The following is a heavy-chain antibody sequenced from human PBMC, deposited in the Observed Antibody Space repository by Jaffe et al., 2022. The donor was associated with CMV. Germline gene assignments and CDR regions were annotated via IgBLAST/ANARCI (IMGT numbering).Heavy chain of an antibody. CDR1: GYTFTSYG. CDR2: ISAYNGNT. J-gene: IGHJ6*02. CDR3: ARSSSYCSSTSCYNNYYYYYGMDV. V-gene: IGHV1-18*01. D-gene: IGHD2-2*02. Sequence: QVQLVQSGAEVKKPGASVKVSCKASGYTFTSYGISWVRQAPGQGLEWMGWISAYNGNTNYAQKLQGRVTMTTDTSTSTAYMELRSLRSDDTAVYYCARSSSYCSSTSCYNNYYYYYGMDVWGQGTTVTVSS.